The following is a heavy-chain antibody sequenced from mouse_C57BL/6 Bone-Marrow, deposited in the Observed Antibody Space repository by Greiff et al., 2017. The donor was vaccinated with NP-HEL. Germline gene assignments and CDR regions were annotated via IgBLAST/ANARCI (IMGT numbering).Heavy chain of an antibody. CDR2: FHPYNDDT. J-gene: IGHJ3*01. CDR1: GYTFTTYP. D-gene: IGHD3-2*02. CDR3: ARKTAQGQAWFAY. V-gene: IGHV1-47*01. Sequence: VKLMESGAELVKPGASVKMSCKASGYTFTTYPIEWMKQNHGKSLEWIGNFHPYNDDTKYNEKFKGKATLTVEKSSSTVYLELSRLTSDDSAVYYCARKTAQGQAWFAYWGQGTLVTVSA.